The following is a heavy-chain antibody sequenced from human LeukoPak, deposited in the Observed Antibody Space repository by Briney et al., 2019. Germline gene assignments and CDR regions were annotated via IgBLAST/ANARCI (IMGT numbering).Heavy chain of an antibody. CDR3: ARGSGSYSLDY. D-gene: IGHD3-10*01. V-gene: IGHV3-53*01. CDR1: GFTVSSNY. CDR2: IYSGGST. J-gene: IGHJ4*02. Sequence: GGSLRLSCAASGFTVSSNYMSWVRQAPGTGLEWVSVIYSGGSTYYADSVKGRFTISRDNSKNTLYLQMNSLRAADTAVYYCARGSGSYSLDYWGQGTLVTVSS.